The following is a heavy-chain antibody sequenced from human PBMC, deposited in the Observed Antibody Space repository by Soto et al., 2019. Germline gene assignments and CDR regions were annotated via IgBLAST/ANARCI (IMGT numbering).Heavy chain of an antibody. CDR3: ARGRRYSSSWYSDY. CDR1: GGSFSGYY. D-gene: IGHD6-13*01. J-gene: IGHJ4*02. CDR2: INHSGST. Sequence: PETLSVTCAVYGGSFSGYYWTWIRQPPGTGLEWIGEINHSGSTNYNPSLKSRVTISVDTSKNQFSLKLSSVTAADTAVYYCARGRRYSSSWYSDYWGQGTLVTVSS. V-gene: IGHV4-34*01.